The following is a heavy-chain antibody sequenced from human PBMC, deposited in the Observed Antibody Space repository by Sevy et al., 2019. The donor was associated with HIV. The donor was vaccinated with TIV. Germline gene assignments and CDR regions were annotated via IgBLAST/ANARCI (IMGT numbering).Heavy chain of an antibody. J-gene: IGHJ4*02. V-gene: IGHV1-2*02. D-gene: IGHD2-2*01. CDR1: GYTFTDYY. CDR2: INPKSGGT. CDR3: ARDSVVVPAALRY. Sequence: ASVKVSCKASGYTFTDYYLHWVRQAPGQGLEWMGWINPKSGGTKFAQKFQGRVTLTRDTSMSTAYIDLSRLRSDDTAGYYCARDSVVVPAALRYWGQGTLVIVSS.